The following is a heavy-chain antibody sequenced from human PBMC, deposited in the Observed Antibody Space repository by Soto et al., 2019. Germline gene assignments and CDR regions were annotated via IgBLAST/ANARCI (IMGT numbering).Heavy chain of an antibody. CDR1: GFTFVYYA. Sequence: GGSLRLSCAASGFTFVYYAMSWVRQAPGKGLEWVSSISGSGGSTYYAESVKGRSTISRDTSKNTLYLQMNGLGAEDTAIYYCAREPAPWDDYYGMDVWGQGTPVTVSS. CDR2: ISGSGGST. V-gene: IGHV3-23*01. J-gene: IGHJ6*02. D-gene: IGHD1-26*01. CDR3: AREPAPWDDYYGMDV.